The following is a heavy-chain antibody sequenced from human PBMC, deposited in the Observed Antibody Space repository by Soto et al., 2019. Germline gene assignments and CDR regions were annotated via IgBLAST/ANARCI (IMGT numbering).Heavy chain of an antibody. Sequence: SETLSLTCAVYGGSSRGYYWSCMRQPTGKGLEWIGEINHSGSTNYNPSLKSRVTISVDTSKNQFSLKLSSVTAADTAVYYCARGSNYYDSSGYWSRYNWFDPWGQGTLVTVSS. D-gene: IGHD3-22*01. V-gene: IGHV4-34*01. CDR2: INHSGST. CDR1: GGSSRGYY. J-gene: IGHJ5*02. CDR3: ARGSNYYDSSGYWSRYNWFDP.